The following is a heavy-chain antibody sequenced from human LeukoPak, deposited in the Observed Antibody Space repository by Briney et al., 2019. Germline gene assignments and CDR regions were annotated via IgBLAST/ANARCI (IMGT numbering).Heavy chain of an antibody. J-gene: IGHJ3*02. D-gene: IGHD3-3*01. Sequence: ASVKVSCKASGYTFTSYDINWVRQAPGQGLEWMGWINTNTGNPTYAQGFTGRFVFSLDTSVSTAYLQISSLKAEDTAVYYCARDAQRSYYDFWSGRNDAFDIWGQGTMVTVSS. CDR3: ARDAQRSYYDFWSGRNDAFDI. V-gene: IGHV7-4-1*02. CDR2: INTNTGNP. CDR1: GYTFTSYD.